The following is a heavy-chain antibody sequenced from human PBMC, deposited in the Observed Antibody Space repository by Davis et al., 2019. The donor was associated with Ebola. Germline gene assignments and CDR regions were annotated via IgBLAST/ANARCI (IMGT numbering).Heavy chain of an antibody. J-gene: IGHJ4*02. V-gene: IGHV4-4*07. CDR1: GGSISSYY. CDR2: IYTSGST. D-gene: IGHD6-13*01. Sequence: PSETLSLTCTVSGGSISSYYWSWIRQPAGKGLEWIGRIYTSGSTNYNPSLKSRVTMSVDTSKNQFSLKLSSVTAADTAVYYCAREKVGYSSTPVDYWGQGTLVTVSS. CDR3: AREKVGYSSTPVDY.